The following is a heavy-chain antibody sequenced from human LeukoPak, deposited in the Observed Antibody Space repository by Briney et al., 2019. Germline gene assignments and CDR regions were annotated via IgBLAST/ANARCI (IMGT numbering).Heavy chain of an antibody. D-gene: IGHD3-22*01. CDR1: GYTFTSYG. V-gene: IGHV1-18*01. Sequence: EASMKVSCKASGYTFTSYGISWVRQAPGQGLEWMGWISAYNGNTNYAQKLQGRVTMTTDTSTSTAYMELRSLRSDDTAVYYCARSHYYDSSGPYGMDVWGQGTTVTVSS. CDR3: ARSHYYDSSGPYGMDV. CDR2: ISAYNGNT. J-gene: IGHJ6*02.